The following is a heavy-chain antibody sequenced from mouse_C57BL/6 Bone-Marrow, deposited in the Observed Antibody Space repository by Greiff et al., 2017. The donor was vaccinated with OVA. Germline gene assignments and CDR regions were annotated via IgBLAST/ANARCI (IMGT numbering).Heavy chain of an antibody. CDR2: IRNKANGYTT. J-gene: IGHJ2*01. CDR1: GFTFTDYY. V-gene: IGHV7-3*01. Sequence: EVQLVESGGGLVQPGGSLSLSCAASGFTFTDYYMSWVRQPPGKALEWLGFIRNKANGYTTEYSASVKGRFTISRDNSQSILYLQMNALRAEDSATYYCARYRGGSVFDYWGQGTTLTVSS. D-gene: IGHD1-1*01. CDR3: ARYRGGSVFDY.